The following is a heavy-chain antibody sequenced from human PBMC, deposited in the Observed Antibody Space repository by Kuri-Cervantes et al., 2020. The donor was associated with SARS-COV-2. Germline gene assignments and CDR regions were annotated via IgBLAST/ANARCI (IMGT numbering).Heavy chain of an antibody. CDR3: AKLAGTDGYYYYYMDV. Sequence: SVKVSCKASGGTFSSYAISWVRRAPGQGLEWMGGIIPIFGTANYAQKFQGRVTITTDESTSTAYMELSSLRSEDTAVYYCAKLAGTDGYYYYYMDVWGKGTTVTVSS. V-gene: IGHV1-69*05. CDR2: IIPIFGTA. CDR1: GGTFSSYA. D-gene: IGHD1-1*01. J-gene: IGHJ6*03.